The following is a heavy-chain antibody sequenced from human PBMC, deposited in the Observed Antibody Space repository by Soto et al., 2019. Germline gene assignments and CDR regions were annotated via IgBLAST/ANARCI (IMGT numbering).Heavy chain of an antibody. CDR1: GYTFTSYG. J-gene: IGHJ5*02. V-gene: IGHV1-18*01. CDR2: ISAYNGNT. CDR3: ARDSSSWDRANWFDP. Sequence: QVQLVQSGAEVKKPGASVKVSCKASGYTFTSYGISWVRQAPGQGLEWMGWISAYNGNTNYAQKLQGRVTMTTDTSTSTAYMELRSMRSDDTAVYYCARDSSSWDRANWFDPWGQGTLVTVSS. D-gene: IGHD6-13*01.